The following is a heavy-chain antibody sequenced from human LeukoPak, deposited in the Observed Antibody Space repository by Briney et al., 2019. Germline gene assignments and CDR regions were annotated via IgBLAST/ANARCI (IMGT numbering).Heavy chain of an antibody. Sequence: ASVKVSCKVSGYTLTELSMHWVRQAPGKGLEWMGGFDPEDGETIYAQKFQGRVTMTEDTSTDTAYMELSSLRSEDTAVYYCATRNTEREYYFDYWGQGTLATVSS. D-gene: IGHD3-10*01. J-gene: IGHJ4*02. V-gene: IGHV1-24*01. CDR3: ATRNTEREYYFDY. CDR2: FDPEDGET. CDR1: GYTLTELS.